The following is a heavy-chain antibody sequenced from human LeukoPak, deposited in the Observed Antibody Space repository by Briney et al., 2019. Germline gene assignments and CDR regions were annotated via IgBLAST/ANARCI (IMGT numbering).Heavy chain of an antibody. CDR1: GFTFDDYA. CDR2: ISWNSGSI. D-gene: IGHD6-6*01. Sequence: PGRSLRLSCAAAGFTFDDYAMHWVRQAPGKGLEWVSGISWNSGSIGYADSVKGRFTISRDNAKNSLYLQMNSLRAEDTALYYCAKDRWYSSSSLDYWGQGTLVTVSS. CDR3: AKDRWYSSSSLDY. J-gene: IGHJ4*02. V-gene: IGHV3-9*01.